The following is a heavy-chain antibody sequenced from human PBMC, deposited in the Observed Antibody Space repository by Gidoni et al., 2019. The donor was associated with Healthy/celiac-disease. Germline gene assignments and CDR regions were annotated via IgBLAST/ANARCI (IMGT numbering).Heavy chain of an antibody. D-gene: IGHD4-4*01. J-gene: IGHJ6*03. CDR3: AGSLVTTLGLDYYYYYYMDV. CDR2: IYYSGST. CDR1: GGSISSYY. V-gene: IGHV4-59*08. Sequence: QVQLQESGPGLVKPSETLSLTCTVSGGSISSYYWSWRRQPPGKGLEWIGYIYYSGSTNYNPSLKSRVTIAVDTSKNQFSLKLSSVTAADTAVYYCAGSLVTTLGLDYYYYYYMDVWGKGTTVTVSS.